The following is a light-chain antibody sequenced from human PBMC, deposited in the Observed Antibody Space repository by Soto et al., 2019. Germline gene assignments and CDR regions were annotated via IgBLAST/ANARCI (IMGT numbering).Light chain of an antibody. CDR2: DVT. V-gene: IGLV2-14*03. CDR3: ISFTSRHIYV. CDR1: SSDVGGYNY. J-gene: IGLJ1*01. Sequence: QSVLTQPASVSGSPGQSITISCTGTSSDVGGYNYVSWYQQHPGRAPKLIIYDVTNRPSGISNRFSGSKSGNTASLTISGPLTEDEADYDRISFTSRHIYVFGTGTKGPLL.